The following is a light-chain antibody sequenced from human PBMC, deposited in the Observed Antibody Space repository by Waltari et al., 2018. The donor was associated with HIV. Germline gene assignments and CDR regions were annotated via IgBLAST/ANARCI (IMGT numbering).Light chain of an antibody. Sequence: DIVMTQSPLSLPVTPGEPASISCRSSQSLPNNFLDWYLQKPGQSPQLLIYLGSIRASGVPDRFSGSGSGTDFTLTISSLQPEDFASYYCQQSYKAPRTFGQGTKVEIK. CDR1: QSLPNNF. V-gene: IGKV2-28*01. CDR3: QQSYKAPRT. CDR2: LGS. J-gene: IGKJ1*01.